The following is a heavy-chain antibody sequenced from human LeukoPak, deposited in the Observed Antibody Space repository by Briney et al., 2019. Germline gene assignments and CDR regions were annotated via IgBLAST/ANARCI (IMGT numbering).Heavy chain of an antibody. V-gene: IGHV2-5*01. D-gene: IGHD2-2*01. CDR2: IYWNDDK. CDR3: AHGRDRHIVVVPAAHAFDY. Sequence: SGPTLVSPTQTLTLTCTFSGFSLSTSGVGVGWIRQPPGKALEWLALIYWNDDKRYSPSLKSRLTITKDTSKNQVVLTMTNMDPVDTATYYCAHGRDRHIVVVPAAHAFDYWGQGTLVTVSS. J-gene: IGHJ4*02. CDR1: GFSLSTSGVG.